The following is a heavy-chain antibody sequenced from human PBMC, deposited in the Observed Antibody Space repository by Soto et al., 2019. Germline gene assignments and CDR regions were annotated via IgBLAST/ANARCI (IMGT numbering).Heavy chain of an antibody. CDR1: GYTFTSYG. CDR2: ISAYNGNT. CDR3: ARGTGLYCSSTSCSYYYYYMYV. D-gene: IGHD2-2*01. J-gene: IGHJ6*03. V-gene: IGHV1-18*01. Sequence: ASVKVSCKASGYTFTSYGISWVRQAPGQGLEWMGWISAYNGNTNYAQKLQGRVTMTTDTSTSTAYMELRSLRSDDTAVYYCARGTGLYCSSTSCSYYYYYMYVWGKGTTVTVSS.